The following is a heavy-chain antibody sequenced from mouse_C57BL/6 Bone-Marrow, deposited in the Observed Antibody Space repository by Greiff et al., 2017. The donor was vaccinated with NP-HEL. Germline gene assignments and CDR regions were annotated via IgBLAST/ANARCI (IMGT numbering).Heavy chain of an antibody. J-gene: IGHJ2*01. D-gene: IGHD1-1*01. CDR3: AFITTEEDY. CDR1: GYTFTSYW. CDR2: IHPSDSDT. Sequence: QVQLQQPGAELVKPGASVTVSCKASGYTFTSYWMHWVKQRPGQGLEWIGRIHPSDSDTNYNQKFKGKPTLTVDKSSSTAYMQLSRLTSKDAAVYYCAFITTEEDYWGHGTTLTVSS. V-gene: IGHV1-74*01.